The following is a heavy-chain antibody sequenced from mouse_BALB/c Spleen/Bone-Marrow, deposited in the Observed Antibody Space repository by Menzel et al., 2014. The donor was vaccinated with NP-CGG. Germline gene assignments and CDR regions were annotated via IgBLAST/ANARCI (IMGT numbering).Heavy chain of an antibody. Sequence: VQLQQSGPGLVKPSQSLSLTCFVTGYSITSGYYWNWIRQFPGNKLEWMGFISYDGNNNYNPSLKNRISITRDTSKNQFFLKLNSVTAEDTATYYCARQPYYFDYWGQGTTLTVSS. J-gene: IGHJ2*01. CDR2: ISYDGNN. CDR3: ARQPYYFDY. V-gene: IGHV3-6*02. CDR1: GYSITSGYY.